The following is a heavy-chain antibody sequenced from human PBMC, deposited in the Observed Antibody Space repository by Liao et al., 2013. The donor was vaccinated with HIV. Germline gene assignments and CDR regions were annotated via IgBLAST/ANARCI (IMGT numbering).Heavy chain of an antibody. Sequence: QVQLQQWGAGLLKPSETLSLTCAVYGGSFSGYYWSWIRQPPGKGLEWIGRIYSSGSANYNPSLKSRVTMSVDTSKNQFSLKLSSVTAADTAVYFCARTDQYYDFWNGYENWFDPWGPGTLVTVSS. D-gene: IGHD3-3*01. CDR3: ARTDQYYDFWNGYENWFDP. J-gene: IGHJ5*02. CDR2: IYSSGSA. CDR1: GGSFSGYY. V-gene: IGHV4-59*10.